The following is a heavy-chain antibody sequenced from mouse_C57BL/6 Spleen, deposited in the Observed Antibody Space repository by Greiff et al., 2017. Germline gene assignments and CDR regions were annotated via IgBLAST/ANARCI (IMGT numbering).Heavy chain of an antibody. CDR3: ARMEAYYSNYIYAIDY. Sequence: QVHVKQPGAELVKPGASVKLSCKASGYTFTSYWMHWVKQRPGRGLEWIGRIDPNSGGTKYNEKFKSKATLTVDKPSSTAYMQLSRLTSEDSAGYYCARMEAYYSNYIYAIDYWGQGTSVTVSS. V-gene: IGHV1-72*01. D-gene: IGHD2-5*01. CDR2: IDPNSGGT. CDR1: GYTFTSYW. J-gene: IGHJ4*01.